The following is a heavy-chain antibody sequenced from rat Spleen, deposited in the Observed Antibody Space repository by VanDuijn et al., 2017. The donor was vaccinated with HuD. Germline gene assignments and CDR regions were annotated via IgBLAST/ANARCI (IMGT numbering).Heavy chain of an antibody. J-gene: IGHJ2*01. CDR1: GFTFNNYW. V-gene: IGHV5-31*01. CDR2: ITNTGGSI. CDR3: TRENNQGGYFDY. Sequence: EVQLVESGGGLVQPGRSLKLSCVASGFTFNNYWMTWIRQAPGKGLEWVASITNTGGSIYYPDSVKGRFTISRDNEQNTLYLQMNSLRSEDTATYYCTRENNQGGYFDYWGQGVMVTVSS. D-gene: IGHD1-10*01.